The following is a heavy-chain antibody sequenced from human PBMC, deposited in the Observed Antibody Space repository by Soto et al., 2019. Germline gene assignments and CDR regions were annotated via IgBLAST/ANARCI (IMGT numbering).Heavy chain of an antibody. V-gene: IGHV4-31*03. CDR3: ARGDSQVSSVFDY. D-gene: IGHD3-16*01. CDR2: THYSGDT. CDR1: GGPFPNGGYY. Sequence: LSLTCPVSGGPFPNGGYYWSWIRQEPGKGLEWIGYTHYSGDTSYNPSLRSRVTISTDTSKTQFSLRLRSVTSADTAVYYCARGDSQVSSVFDYWGQGMLVTVSS. J-gene: IGHJ4*02.